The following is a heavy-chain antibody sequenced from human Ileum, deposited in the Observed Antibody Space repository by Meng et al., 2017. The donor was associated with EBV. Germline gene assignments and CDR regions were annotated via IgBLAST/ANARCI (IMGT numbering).Heavy chain of an antibody. V-gene: IGHV4-4*02. CDR3: ASGRDYAWHS. D-gene: IGHD4-17*01. Sequence: QVQPQASGPGLVKPSGTLSSTCAVSGDSISSNNWWSWVRQPPGKGLEWIGEIYHSGSTNYNPSFKSRVTMSVDKSKNQISLNLSSVTAADTAVYYCASGRDYAWHSWGRGTLVTVSS. CDR2: IYHSGST. CDR1: GDSISSNNW. J-gene: IGHJ4*02.